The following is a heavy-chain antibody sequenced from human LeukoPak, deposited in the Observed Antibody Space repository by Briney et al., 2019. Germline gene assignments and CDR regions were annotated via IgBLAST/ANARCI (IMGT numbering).Heavy chain of an antibody. CDR3: ARDRSFCTNGVCYRYYYYYGMDV. CDR1: GFTFSSYG. J-gene: IGHJ6*02. D-gene: IGHD2-8*01. V-gene: IGHV3-30*03. CDR2: ISYDGSNK. Sequence: GGSLRLSCAASGFTFSSYGMHWVRQAPGKGLEWVAVISYDGSNKYYADSVKGRFTISRDNSKNTLYLQMNSLRAEDTAVYYCARDRSFCTNGVCYRYYYYYGMDVWGQGTTVTVSS.